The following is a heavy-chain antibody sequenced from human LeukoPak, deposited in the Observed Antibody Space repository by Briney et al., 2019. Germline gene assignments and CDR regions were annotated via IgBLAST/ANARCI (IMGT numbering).Heavy chain of an antibody. Sequence: SETLSLTCTVSGDSINSYYWTWIRQPPGRGLEWIGYIYYTGNTNYNPSLKSRVTISVDTSKNQFSLKLSSVTAADTAVYYCAREAYCGGDCYSGFDYWGQGTLVTVSS. CDR2: IYYTGNT. CDR3: AREAYCGGDCYSGFDY. J-gene: IGHJ4*02. CDR1: GDSINSYY. D-gene: IGHD2-21*02. V-gene: IGHV4-59*01.